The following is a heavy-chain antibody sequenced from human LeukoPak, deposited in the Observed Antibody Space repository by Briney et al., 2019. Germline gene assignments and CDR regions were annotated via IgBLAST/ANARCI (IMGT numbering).Heavy chain of an antibody. J-gene: IGHJ2*01. CDR2: VDSAGAP. D-gene: IGHD6-19*01. CDR1: GFTFSNYD. Sequence: GGSLRLSCAASGFTFSNYDMHWVRHVIGKGLEWVSAVDSAGAPYYAGSVKGRFTISRENAKKSLYLQMDSLGAGDTAVYYCVKEALTVAGNWHFDLWGRGTLVTVSS. V-gene: IGHV3-13*05. CDR3: VKEALTVAGNWHFDL.